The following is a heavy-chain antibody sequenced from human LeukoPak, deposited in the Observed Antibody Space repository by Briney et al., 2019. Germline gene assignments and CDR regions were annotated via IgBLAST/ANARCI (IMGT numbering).Heavy chain of an antibody. CDR2: ISDRGGST. V-gene: IGHV3-23*01. CDR3: AKDKSSNWYGSRTFDI. Sequence: GWSLRLSCAASGFTFGTYAMSWVHQAPGKGLEWVSAISDRGGSTYYADSVKGRFTISRDNSKNTLYLQMNSLRAEDTAVYYCAKDKSSNWYGSRTFDIWGQGTMVTVSS. D-gene: IGHD6-13*01. CDR1: GFTFGTYA. J-gene: IGHJ3*02.